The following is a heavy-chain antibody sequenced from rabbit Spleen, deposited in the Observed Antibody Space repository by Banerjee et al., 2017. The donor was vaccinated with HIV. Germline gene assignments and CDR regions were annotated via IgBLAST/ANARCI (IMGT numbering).Heavy chain of an antibody. CDR1: GFDISNYG. CDR3: LRARPYPFVL. D-gene: IGHD8-1*01. V-gene: IGHV1S47*01. CDR2: FNPSFGVS. J-gene: IGHJ6*01. Sequence: QALLVESGGGLVQPGGSLKLSCTVSGFDISNYGVTWVRQAPGKGLEWIGYFNPSFGVSSYAPWVTGRFTLSSQAAQNTLYLQLSSPTAADTATYFCLRARPYPFVLWGPGTLVTVS.